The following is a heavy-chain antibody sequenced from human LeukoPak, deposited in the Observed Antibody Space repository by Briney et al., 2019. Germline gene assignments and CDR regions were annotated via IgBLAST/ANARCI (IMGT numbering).Heavy chain of an antibody. V-gene: IGHV3-48*01. J-gene: IGHJ6*02. CDR3: ARGPGSMDV. CDR1: GFTFSSYS. CDR2: ISTSSSTI. Sequence: PGGSLRLSCAASGFTFSSYSMNWVRQAPGKGLEWVSYISTSSSTIYYADSMKGRFTISRDNAKDSLYLQMNSLRAEDTAVYYCARGPGSMDVWGQGTTVTVSS.